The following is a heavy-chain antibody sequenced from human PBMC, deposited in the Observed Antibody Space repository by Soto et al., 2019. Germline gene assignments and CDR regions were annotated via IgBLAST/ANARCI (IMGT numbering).Heavy chain of an antibody. J-gene: IGHJ6*02. CDR3: ARIGSSSIAAMKPRVAVDGMDV. CDR1: GYTFTVYY. D-gene: IGHD6-6*01. Sequence: GASVKVYCKASGYTFTVYYMHWVRQAPGQGLEWMGWINPNSGGTNYAQKFQGWVTMTRDTSISTAYMELSRLRSDDTAAYYCARIGSSSIAAMKPRVAVDGMDVWGQGTTVTVSS. CDR2: INPNSGGT. V-gene: IGHV1-2*04.